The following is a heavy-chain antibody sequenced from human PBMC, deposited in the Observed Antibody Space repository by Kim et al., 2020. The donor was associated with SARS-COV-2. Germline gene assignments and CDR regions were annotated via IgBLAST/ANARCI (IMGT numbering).Heavy chain of an antibody. CDR1: GLTLSSYD. Sequence: GGSLRLSCEGPGLTLSSYDMNWVRQAPGKGLEWLSHISSSGGVIFYADSVKGRFTISRDNAHNSVYLQMTRLRAEDTAIYHCASEILGVHSGYDAFEMWGQGTQVTVSS. D-gene: IGHD3-16*01. CDR3: ASEILGVHSGYDAFEM. V-gene: IGHV3-48*03. CDR2: ISSSGGVI. J-gene: IGHJ3*02.